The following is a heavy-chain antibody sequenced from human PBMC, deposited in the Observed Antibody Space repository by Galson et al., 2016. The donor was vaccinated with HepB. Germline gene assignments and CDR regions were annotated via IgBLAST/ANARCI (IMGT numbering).Heavy chain of an antibody. CDR3: AREQKGSAGTLDY. V-gene: IGHV4-30-4*01. J-gene: IGHJ4*02. CDR2: IYYTGST. Sequence: TVSGDSISSGDHYWSWIRQPPGKGLEWIGNIYYTGSTYYNPSLESRVIISVDTSKNQFSLKVTSVTAADTAEYYCAREQKGSAGTLDYWGQGTLVTVSS. D-gene: IGHD6-13*01. CDR1: GDSISSGDHY.